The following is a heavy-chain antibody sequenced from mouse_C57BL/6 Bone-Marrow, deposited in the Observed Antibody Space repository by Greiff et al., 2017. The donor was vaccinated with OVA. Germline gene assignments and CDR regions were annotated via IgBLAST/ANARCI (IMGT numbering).Heavy chain of an antibody. CDR1: GYTFTSYR. J-gene: IGHJ2*01. V-gene: IGHV1-69*01. CDR3: AREGVLPFDY. D-gene: IGHD2-14*01. CDR2: IDPSDSYT. Sequence: QVQLQQPGAELVMPGASVKLSCKASGYTFTSYRMHWVKQRPGQGLEWIGEIDPSDSYTNYNQKFKGKSTLTVDKSSSTAYMQLSSLPSEDSAVCYCAREGVLPFDYGGQGNTLTVSS.